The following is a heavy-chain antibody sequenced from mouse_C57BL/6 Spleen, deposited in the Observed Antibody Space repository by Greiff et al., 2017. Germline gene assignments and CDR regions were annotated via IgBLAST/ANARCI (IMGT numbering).Heavy chain of an antibody. J-gene: IGHJ2*01. CDR1: GYTFTDYE. V-gene: IGHV1-15*01. Sequence: QVQLKESGAELVRPGASVTLSCKASGYTFTDYEMHWVKQTPVHGLEWIGAIDPETGGTAYNQKFKGKAILTADKSSSTAYMELRSLTSEDSAVYYCTRSLGGYWGQGTTLTVSS. CDR3: TRSLGGY. CDR2: IDPETGGT.